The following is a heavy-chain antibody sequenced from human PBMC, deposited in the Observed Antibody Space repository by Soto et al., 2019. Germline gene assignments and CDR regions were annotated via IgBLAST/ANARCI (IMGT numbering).Heavy chain of an antibody. CDR1: GFSFASFA. Sequence: DVRLAESGGGLVQPGGSLRLSCTTSGFSFASFAMTWVRQAPGKGLEWVATISGSDGKTYDADSVKGRFSISRATSRNTLYLQMTSLRADDMAIYYCAKWSYLDYWGQGARVTVSS. D-gene: IGHD3-3*01. J-gene: IGHJ4*02. V-gene: IGHV3-23*04. CDR3: AKWSYLDY. CDR2: ISGSDGKT.